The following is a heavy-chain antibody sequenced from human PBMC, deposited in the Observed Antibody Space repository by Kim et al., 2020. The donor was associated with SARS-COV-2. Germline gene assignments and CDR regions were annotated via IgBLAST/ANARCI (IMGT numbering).Heavy chain of an antibody. CDR3: ARSGCYTAAYGMDV. J-gene: IGHJ6*02. V-gene: IGHV3-11*01. Sequence: GGSLRLSCAASGFTLSDYYMSWIRQAPGKGLEWVSKISSSGGTIEYADSVKGRFTISRDKAKDSLYLQMSSLRAEDTAVYYCARSGCYTAAYGMDVGGQGPAVTVS. D-gene: IGHD3-3*01. CDR2: ISSSGGTI. CDR1: GFTLSDYY.